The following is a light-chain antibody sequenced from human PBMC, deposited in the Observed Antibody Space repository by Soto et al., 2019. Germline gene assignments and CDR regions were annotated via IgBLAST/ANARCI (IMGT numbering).Light chain of an antibody. CDR2: GGS. CDR1: QSVSSNH. Sequence: DIVLTQSPGTLSLSPGERATLSCRASQSVSSNHLAWYQQKPGQAPRLLIYGGSSRATGIPVRFSGSGSGTDFTLTISRLEPEDFAVYYCQQCGSSGTFGQGTKVDIK. CDR3: QQCGSSGT. J-gene: IGKJ1*01. V-gene: IGKV3-20*01.